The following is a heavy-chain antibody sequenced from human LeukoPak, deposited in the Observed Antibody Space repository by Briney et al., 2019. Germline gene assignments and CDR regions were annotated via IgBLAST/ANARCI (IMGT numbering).Heavy chain of an antibody. CDR3: ARGVDYNSYYFDS. D-gene: IGHD4-11*01. CDR2: FYYNGNA. CDR1: GGSISTYY. Sequence: PSETLSLTCTVSGGSISTYYWTWIRQPVGKGLEWIGYFYYNGNANYTPSLKGRVTVSTDSSKNQVSLKLRSVTAADTAVYYCARGVDYNSYYFDSWGQGTLVTVSS. V-gene: IGHV4-59*01. J-gene: IGHJ4*01.